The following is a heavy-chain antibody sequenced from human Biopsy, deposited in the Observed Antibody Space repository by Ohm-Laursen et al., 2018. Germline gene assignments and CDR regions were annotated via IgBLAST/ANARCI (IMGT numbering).Heavy chain of an antibody. CDR1: GGTYSGYY. D-gene: IGHD2-2*01. CDR3: ARFIVPSLHCSNGVCPIRWFDP. V-gene: IGHV4-34*01. J-gene: IGHJ5*02. CDR2: VNHDGRA. Sequence: SETLSLTCAVYGGTYSGYYWSWIRQPPGKGLEWIGDVNHDGRANYNPSLKSRVTISGDMSKKQFSLKLSGVTAADTAVYYGARFIVPSLHCSNGVCPIRWFDPWGQGTLVTVFS.